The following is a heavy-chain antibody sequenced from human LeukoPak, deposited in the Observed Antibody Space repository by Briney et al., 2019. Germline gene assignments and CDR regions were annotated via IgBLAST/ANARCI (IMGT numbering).Heavy chain of an antibody. CDR3: ASRLYYYDSSGYYDHRFDY. D-gene: IGHD3-22*01. J-gene: IGHJ4*02. CDR1: GYSISSGYY. CDR2: IYHSEST. Sequence: SETLSLTCTVSGYSISSGYYWGWIRQPPGKGLEWIGSIYHSESTYYNPSLKSRVTISVDTSKNQFSLKLSSVTAADTAVYYCASRLYYYDSSGYYDHRFDYWGQGTLVTVSS. V-gene: IGHV4-38-2*02.